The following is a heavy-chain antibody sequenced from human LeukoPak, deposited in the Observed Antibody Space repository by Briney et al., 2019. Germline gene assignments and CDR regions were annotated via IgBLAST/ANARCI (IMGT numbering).Heavy chain of an antibody. Sequence: ASVKVSCKPSGHTFNSDGVTWVRQAPGQGLEWLGWIHVHDGNTNYAQKFQDRLTMTTDTSATIAYMELRSLTSDDTAVYYCARRGPSLYDFWGQRTLVTVSS. V-gene: IGHV1-18*01. CDR3: ARRGPSLYDF. J-gene: IGHJ4*02. CDR1: GHTFNSDG. CDR2: IHVHDGNT. D-gene: IGHD3-10*01.